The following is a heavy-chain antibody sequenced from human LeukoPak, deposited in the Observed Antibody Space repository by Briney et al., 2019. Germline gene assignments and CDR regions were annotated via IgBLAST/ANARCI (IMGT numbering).Heavy chain of an antibody. CDR3: ARDMTMIVVVTQPPLGY. CDR2: ISYDGSNK. J-gene: IGHJ4*02. V-gene: IGHV3-30-3*01. D-gene: IGHD3-22*01. CDR1: GFTFSSYA. Sequence: PGRSLRLSCAASGFTFSSYAMHWVRQAPGKGLEWVAVISYDGSNKYYADSVEGRFTISRDNSKNTLYLQMNSLRAEDTAVYYCARDMTMIVVVTQPPLGYWGQGTLVTVSS.